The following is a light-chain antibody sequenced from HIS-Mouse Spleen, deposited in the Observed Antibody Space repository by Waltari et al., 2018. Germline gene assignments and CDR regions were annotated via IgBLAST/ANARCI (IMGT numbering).Light chain of an antibody. CDR3: AAWDDSLSGPV. V-gene: IGLV1-47*01. Sequence: QSVLTQPPSASGTPGQRVTISCSGSSSNIGSNYVYWYQQLPGTAPKLRIYRNNQRPAGVPYRFSGSKSGTSASLAISGRRSEDEADYYCAAWDDSLSGPVFGGGTKLTVL. CDR2: RNN. CDR1: SSNIGSNY. J-gene: IGLJ3*02.